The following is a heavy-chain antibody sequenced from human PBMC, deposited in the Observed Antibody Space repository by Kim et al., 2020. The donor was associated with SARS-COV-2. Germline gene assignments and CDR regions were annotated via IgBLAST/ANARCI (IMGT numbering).Heavy chain of an antibody. CDR1: GFTFGDYA. Sequence: GGSLRLSCAASGFTFGDYAMHWVRQAPGKGLEWVSGLNCNSGSIGYVDSVKGRFTISRDNAKSSLYLQMNSLRTEDTALYYCAKDMKGFTTPPKAFDMWGQGTMVTVSS. CDR2: LNCNSGSI. CDR3: AKDMKGFTTPPKAFDM. V-gene: IGHV3-9*01. J-gene: IGHJ3*02. D-gene: IGHD1-1*01.